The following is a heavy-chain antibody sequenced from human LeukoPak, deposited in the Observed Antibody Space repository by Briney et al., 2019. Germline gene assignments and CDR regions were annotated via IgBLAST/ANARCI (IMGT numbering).Heavy chain of an antibody. CDR1: GGSISSSSYY. V-gene: IGHV4-39*07. D-gene: IGHD6-13*01. J-gene: IGHJ4*02. CDR3: ARRGYDFDC. Sequence: SETLSLTCTVSGGSISSSSYYWSWIRQPPGKGLEWIGEINHSGSTNYNPSLKSRVTISVDTSKNQFSLKLSSVTAADTAVYYCARRGYDFDCWGQGTLVTVSS. CDR2: INHSGST.